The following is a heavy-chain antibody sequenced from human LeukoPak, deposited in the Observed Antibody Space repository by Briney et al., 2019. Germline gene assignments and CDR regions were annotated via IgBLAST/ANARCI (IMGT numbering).Heavy chain of an antibody. CDR3: ATGRSIGYFDY. CDR1: GAAFSAYY. CDR2: INLSGNN. D-gene: IGHD2-15*01. Sequence: SETLSLTSAVYGAAFSAYYWTWISQPPRKGLEWIGEINLSGNNNYNPSLKTRVPISIETSKSQSSLKLTSATPADTARNNFATGRSIGYFDYWGQGTLLSVSS. V-gene: IGHV4-34*01. J-gene: IGHJ4*02.